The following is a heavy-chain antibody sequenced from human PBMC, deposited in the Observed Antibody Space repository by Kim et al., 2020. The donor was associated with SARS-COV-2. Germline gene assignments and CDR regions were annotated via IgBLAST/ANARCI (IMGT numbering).Heavy chain of an antibody. Sequence: SETLSLTCAVYGGSFSGYYWSWIRQPPGKGLEWIGEINHSGSTNYNPSLKSRVTISVDTSKNQFSLKLSFVTATDTAVYYCSSCRPQSPWGYYYFPSQNWVDPWGQGSLVTVSS. CDR2: INHSGST. CDR3: SSCRPQSPWGYYYFPSQNWVDP. CDR1: GGSFSGYY. J-gene: IGHJ5*02. D-gene: IGHD3-22*01. V-gene: IGHV4-34*01.